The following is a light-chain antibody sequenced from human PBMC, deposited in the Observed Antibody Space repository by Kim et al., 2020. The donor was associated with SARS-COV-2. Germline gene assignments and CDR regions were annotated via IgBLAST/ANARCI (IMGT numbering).Light chain of an antibody. CDR2: RAS. V-gene: IGKV1-9*01. Sequence: DIQLTHSPPFLSASVRDRVTITCRAGQDIGTYLAWYQQMPGKAPKLLIYRASTLQSGVPSRFSGSGSGTEFTLTISNLQPEDFGIYYCQQLNNYPWTFGQGTKVDIK. J-gene: IGKJ1*01. CDR3: QQLNNYPWT. CDR1: QDIGTY.